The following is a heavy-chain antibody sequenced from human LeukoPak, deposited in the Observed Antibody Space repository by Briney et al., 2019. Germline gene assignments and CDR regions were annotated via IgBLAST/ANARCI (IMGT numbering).Heavy chain of an antibody. Sequence: ETLSLTCTVSGGSISDYYWSWVRQAPGKGLEWVSAISGSGGSTYYADSVKGRFTISRDNSKNTLYLQMNSLRAEDTAVYYCAKSKMGTDYWGQGTLVTVSS. D-gene: IGHD5-24*01. J-gene: IGHJ4*02. CDR2: ISGSGGST. CDR1: GGSISDYY. V-gene: IGHV3-23*01. CDR3: AKSKMGTDY.